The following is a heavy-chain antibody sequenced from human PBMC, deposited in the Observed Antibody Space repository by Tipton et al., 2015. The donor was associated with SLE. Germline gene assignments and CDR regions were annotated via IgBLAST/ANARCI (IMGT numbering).Heavy chain of an antibody. D-gene: IGHD2-21*01. J-gene: IGHJ6*02. CDR2: IYYSGGT. V-gene: IGHV4-59*08. CDR1: GGSISNNY. Sequence: TLSLTCSVSGGSISNNYWIWIRQPPGKGLEWIGYIYYSGGTNYNPSLKSRVTISVDTAKNQFSLKLTSVTAADTAVYYCARGLLTWRGAIVGVDVWGQGTTVNVSS. CDR3: ARGLLTWRGAIVGVDV.